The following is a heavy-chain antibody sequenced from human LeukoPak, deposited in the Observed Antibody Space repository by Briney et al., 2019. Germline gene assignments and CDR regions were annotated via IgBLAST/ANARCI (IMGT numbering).Heavy chain of an antibody. CDR3: ARDVNYCSGGSCYYYFDY. V-gene: IGHV4-34*01. CDR1: GGSFSGYY. CDR2: INHSGST. J-gene: IGHJ4*02. D-gene: IGHD2-15*01. Sequence: SSETLSLTCAVYGGSFSGYYWSWIRQPPGKGLEWIGEINHSGSTNYNPSLKSRVTISVDTSKNQFSLKLSSVTAADTAVYYCARDVNYCSGGSCYYYFDYWGQGTLVTVSS.